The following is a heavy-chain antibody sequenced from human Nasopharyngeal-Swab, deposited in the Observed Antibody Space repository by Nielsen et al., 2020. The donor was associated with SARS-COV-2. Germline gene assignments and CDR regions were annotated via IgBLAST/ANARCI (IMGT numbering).Heavy chain of an antibody. CDR3: ARARYYDSSGYGGYYYYGMDV. D-gene: IGHD3-22*01. Sequence: SETLSLTCAVYGGSFSGYYWSWIRPPPGQGLELIGEINHSGSTNYNPSLKSRVTISVDTSKNQFSLKLSSVTAADTAVYYCARARYYDSSGYGGYYYYGMDVWGQGTTVTVSS. CDR2: INHSGST. J-gene: IGHJ6*02. CDR1: GGSFSGYY. V-gene: IGHV4-34*01.